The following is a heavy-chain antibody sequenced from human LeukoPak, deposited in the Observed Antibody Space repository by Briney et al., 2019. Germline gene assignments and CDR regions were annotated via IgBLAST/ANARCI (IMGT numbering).Heavy chain of an antibody. D-gene: IGHD3-22*01. CDR3: ARSYYYDSSGYRIWRWADAFDI. CDR1: GGSISSSSYY. Sequence: SETLSLTCTVSGGSISSSSYYWGWIRQPPGKGLEWIGSIYYSGSAYYNPSLKSRVTISVDTSKNQFSLKLSSVTAADTAVYYCARSYYYDSSGYRIWRWADAFDIWGQGTMVTVSS. CDR2: IYYSGSA. J-gene: IGHJ3*02. V-gene: IGHV4-39*01.